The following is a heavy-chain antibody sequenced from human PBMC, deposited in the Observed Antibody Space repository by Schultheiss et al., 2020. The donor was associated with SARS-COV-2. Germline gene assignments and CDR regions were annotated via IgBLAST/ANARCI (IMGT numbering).Heavy chain of an antibody. CDR1: GGSISSGGYY. CDR2: IYYSGST. D-gene: IGHD3-10*01. J-gene: IGHJ4*02. Sequence: SETLSLTCTVSGGSISSGGYYWSWIRQHPGKGLEWIGYIYYSGSTYYNPSLKSRVTISVDRSKNQFSLKLSSVTAADTAVYYCARARGGYFDYWGQGTLVTVSS. V-gene: IGHV4-31*03. CDR3: ARARGGYFDY.